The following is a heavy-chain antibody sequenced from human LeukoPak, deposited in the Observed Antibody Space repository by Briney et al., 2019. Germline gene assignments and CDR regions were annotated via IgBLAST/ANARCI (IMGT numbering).Heavy chain of an antibody. CDR1: GGSISSGDYY. V-gene: IGHV4-30-4*02. CDR3: ARGYYDSSGYYSLDNWFDP. CDR2: IYYSGST. Sequence: PSETLSLTCTVSGGSISSGDYYWSWIRQPPGKGLEWIGYIYYSGSTNYNPSLKSRVTISVDTSKNQFSLKLSSVTAADTAVYYCARGYYDSSGYYSLDNWFDPWGQGTLVTVSS. J-gene: IGHJ5*02. D-gene: IGHD3-22*01.